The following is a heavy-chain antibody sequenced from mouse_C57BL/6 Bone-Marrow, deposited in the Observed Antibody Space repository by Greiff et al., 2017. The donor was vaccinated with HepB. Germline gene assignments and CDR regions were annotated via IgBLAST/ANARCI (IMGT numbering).Heavy chain of an antibody. CDR3: ARWGYPYYYAMDY. D-gene: IGHD5-1-1*01. CDR2: IHPNSGST. J-gene: IGHJ4*01. Sequence: QVQLQQPGAELVKPGASVKLSCKASGYTFTSYWMHWVKQRPGRGLEWIGMIHPNSGSTNYNEKFKSKATLTVDKSSSTAYMQLSSLTSEDSAVYYCARWGYPYYYAMDYWGQGTSVTVSS. V-gene: IGHV1-64*01. CDR1: GYTFTSYW.